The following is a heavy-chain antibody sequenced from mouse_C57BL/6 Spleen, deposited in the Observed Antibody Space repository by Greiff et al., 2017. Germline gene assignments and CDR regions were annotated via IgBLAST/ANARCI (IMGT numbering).Heavy chain of an antibody. V-gene: IGHV1-64*01. J-gene: IGHJ1*03. CDR1: GYTFTSYW. CDR3: AREDDYDPYWYFDV. D-gene: IGHD2-4*01. Sequence: QVQLKQPGAELVKPGASVKLSCKASGYTFTSYWMHWVKQRPGQGLEWIGMIHPNSGSTNYNEKFKSKVTLTVDKSSSTAYMQLSSLTSEDSAVYYCAREDDYDPYWYFDVWGTGTTVTVSS. CDR2: IHPNSGST.